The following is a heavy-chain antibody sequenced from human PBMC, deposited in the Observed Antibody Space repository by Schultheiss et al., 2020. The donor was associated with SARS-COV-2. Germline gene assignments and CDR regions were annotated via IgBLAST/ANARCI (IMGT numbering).Heavy chain of an antibody. CDR3: ARGYYDFWSGPHWLE. Sequence: GGSLRLSCAVSGFTLLGYALSWVRQAPGKGLEWVSVISQSGTTNYADSVKGRFTISRDNAKNSLYLQMNSLRADDSAVFYCARGYYDFWSGPHWLEWGQGTLVTVSS. CDR2: ISQSGTT. V-gene: IGHV3-69-1*01. J-gene: IGHJ4*02. D-gene: IGHD3-3*01. CDR1: GFTLLGYA.